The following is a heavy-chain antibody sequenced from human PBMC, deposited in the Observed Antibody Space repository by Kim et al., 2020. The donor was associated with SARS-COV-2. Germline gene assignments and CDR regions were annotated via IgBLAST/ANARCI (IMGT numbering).Heavy chain of an antibody. D-gene: IGHD3-9*01. V-gene: IGHV3-43*01. CDR2: ISWDGGST. Sequence: GGSLRLSCAASGFTFDDYTMHWVRQAPGKGLEWVSLISWDGGSTYYADSVKGRFTISRDNSKNSLYLQMNSLRTEDTALYYCAKGPVLTGYYVLDYWGQGTLVTVAS. CDR1: GFTFDDYT. CDR3: AKGPVLTGYYVLDY. J-gene: IGHJ4*02.